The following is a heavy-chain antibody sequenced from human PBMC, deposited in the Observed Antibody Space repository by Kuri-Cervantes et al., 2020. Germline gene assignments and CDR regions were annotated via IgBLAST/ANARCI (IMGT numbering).Heavy chain of an antibody. Sequence: GESLRLSCAASGFTFSNGWKSWVRKAPGKGLGWVGRIKSKTDGGTTDYAALGKGRFTISRDESKNTLYLQMNKLKTEDTAVYYATTDGPNTPDYYHYGMDVWGQGTTVTVSS. CDR2: IKSKTDGGTT. V-gene: IGHV3-15*01. D-gene: IGHD2-2*02. CDR1: GFTFSNGW. CDR3: TTDGPNTPDYYHYGMDV. J-gene: IGHJ6*02.